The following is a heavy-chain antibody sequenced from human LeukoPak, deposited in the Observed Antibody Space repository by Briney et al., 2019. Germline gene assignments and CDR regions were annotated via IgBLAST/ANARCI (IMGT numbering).Heavy chain of an antibody. CDR1: GFTFSNAW. CDR2: IKSKTDGGTT. CDR3: TTDNVAYYDYVWGSYRKNWFDP. V-gene: IGHV3-15*01. D-gene: IGHD3-16*02. J-gene: IGHJ5*02. Sequence: GGSLRPSCAASGFTFSNAWMSWVRQAPGKGLEWVGRIKSKTDGGTTDYAAPVKGRFTISRDDSKNTLYLQMNSLKTEDTAVYYCTTDNVAYYDYVWGSYRKNWFDPWGQGTLVTVSS.